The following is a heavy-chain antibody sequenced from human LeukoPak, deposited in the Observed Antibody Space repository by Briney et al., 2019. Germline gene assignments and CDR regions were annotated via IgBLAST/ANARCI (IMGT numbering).Heavy chain of an antibody. V-gene: IGHV3-23*01. J-gene: IGHJ4*02. CDR3: AKGEYYYGSGSYYLDY. Sequence: GGSLRLSYAASGFTFSSYAMSWVRQAPGKGLEWVSAISGSGGSTYYADSVKGRFTISRDNSKNTLYLQMNSLRAEDTAVYYCAKGEYYYGSGSYYLDYWGQGTLVTVSS. D-gene: IGHD3-10*01. CDR2: ISGSGGST. CDR1: GFTFSSYA.